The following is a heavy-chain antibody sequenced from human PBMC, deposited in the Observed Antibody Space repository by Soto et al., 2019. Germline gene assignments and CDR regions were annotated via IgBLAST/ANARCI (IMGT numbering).Heavy chain of an antibody. CDR3: VRDLITIYGKGRLYRFDY. J-gene: IGHJ4*02. V-gene: IGHV4-39*02. CDR1: YGSITNSSYY. D-gene: IGHD3-9*01. CDR2: IHHSGTI. Sequence: PSETLSLTCTVSYGSITNSSYYWGWIRQPPGRGLEWMGSIHHSGTIYNNPSLKSRVTISVDTSKNQFSLKLSSVTAADTAVYYCVRDLITIYGKGRLYRFDYWAQGTLVTVSS.